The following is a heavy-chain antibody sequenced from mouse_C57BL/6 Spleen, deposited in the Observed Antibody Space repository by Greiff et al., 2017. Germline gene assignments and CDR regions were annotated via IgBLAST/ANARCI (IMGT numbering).Heavy chain of an antibody. D-gene: IGHD1-1*01. V-gene: IGHV1-52*01. CDR1: GYTFTSYW. CDR2: IDPSDSDT. CDR3: ARGGSSYGNYAMDY. J-gene: IGHJ4*01. Sequence: QVQLQQPGAELVRPGSSVKLSCKASGYTFTSYWMHWVKQRPIQGLEWIGNIDPSDSDTHYNQKFKDKATLTVDKSSSTAYMQLSSLTSEDSAVYYCARGGSSYGNYAMDYWGQGTSVTVSS.